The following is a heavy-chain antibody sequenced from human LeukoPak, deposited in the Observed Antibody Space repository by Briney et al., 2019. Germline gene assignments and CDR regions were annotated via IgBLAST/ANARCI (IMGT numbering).Heavy chain of an antibody. J-gene: IGHJ4*02. CDR1: GYTFTGYY. V-gene: IGHV1-2*06. CDR3: ARVSGSYWGTLFDY. D-gene: IGHD1-26*01. CDR2: INPNSGGT. Sequence: GASVKVSCTATGYTFTGYYMHWVRQAPGQGLEWMGRINPNSGGTNYAQKFQGRVTMTRDTSISTAYMELSRLRSDDTAVYYCARVSGSYWGTLFDYWGQGTLVTVSS.